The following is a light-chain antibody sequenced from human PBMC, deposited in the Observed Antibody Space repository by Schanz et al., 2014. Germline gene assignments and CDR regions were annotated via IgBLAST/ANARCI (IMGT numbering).Light chain of an antibody. J-gene: IGKJ2*01. CDR2: KAS. V-gene: IGKV1-5*03. CDR3: QQYESSPYT. CDR1: QTISNW. Sequence: DIQMTQSPSIQSASVGDRVTITCRASQTISNWLAWYQQKPGKAPNVVIYKASTLETGVPSRFSGSGSGTEFTLTIRNVQPDDFATYYCQQYESSPYTFGQGTKLEIE.